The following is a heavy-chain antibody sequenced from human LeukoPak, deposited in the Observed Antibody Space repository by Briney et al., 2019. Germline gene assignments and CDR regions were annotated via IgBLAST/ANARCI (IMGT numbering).Heavy chain of an antibody. CDR2: ISSSNSYI. V-gene: IGHV3-21*01. D-gene: IGHD3-22*01. CDR1: GFTFSSYS. CDR3: ARDFYHDSSGSSFDY. Sequence: GGSLRLSCAASGFTFSSYSMNWVRQAPGKGLEWVSSISSSNSYIYYADSVKGRFTISRDNAKNSLYLQMNSLRAEDTAVYYCARDFYHDSSGSSFDYWGQGTLVTVSS. J-gene: IGHJ4*02.